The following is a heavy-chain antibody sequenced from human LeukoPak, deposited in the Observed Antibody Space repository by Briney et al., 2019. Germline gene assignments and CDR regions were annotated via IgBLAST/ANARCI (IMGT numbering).Heavy chain of an antibody. V-gene: IGHV1-69*10. CDR3: AKTAERGYSDY. D-gene: IGHD5-18*01. Sequence: ASVKVSCKASGGTFSSYAISWVRQAPGQGLEWMGGIIPILGIANYAQKFQGRVTITADKSTSTAYMELSSLRSEDTAVYYCAKTAERGYSDYWGQGTLVTVSS. CDR2: IIPILGIA. J-gene: IGHJ4*02. CDR1: GGTFSSYA.